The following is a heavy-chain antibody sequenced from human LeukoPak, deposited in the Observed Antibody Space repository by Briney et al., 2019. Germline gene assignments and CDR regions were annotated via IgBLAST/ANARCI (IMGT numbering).Heavy chain of an antibody. V-gene: IGHV3-7*01. D-gene: IGHD6-13*01. J-gene: IGHJ4*02. CDR2: IKQDGSEK. CDR1: GFTFSSYW. CDR3: ARDRYSSSWPYFDY. Sequence: PGGSLRLSCAASGFTFSSYWMSWVRQAPGKGLEGVANIKQDGSEKYYVDSVKGRFTISRDNAKNSLYLQMNSLRAEDTAVYYCARDRYSSSWPYFDYWGQGTLVTVSS.